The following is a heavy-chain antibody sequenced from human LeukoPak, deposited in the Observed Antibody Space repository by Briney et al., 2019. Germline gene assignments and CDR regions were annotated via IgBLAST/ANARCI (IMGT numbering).Heavy chain of an antibody. J-gene: IGHJ4*02. CDR3: AKDPADY. CDR2: IWYDGSNK. V-gene: IGHV3-33*06. CDR1: GFTFSTYG. Sequence: PGGTLRLSCAASGFTFSTYGMHWVRQAPGKGLEWMAIIWYDGSNKYYADSVRGRFTISRDNSKNMLYLQMNSLRAEDTAVYYCAKDPADYWGQGTLVTVSS.